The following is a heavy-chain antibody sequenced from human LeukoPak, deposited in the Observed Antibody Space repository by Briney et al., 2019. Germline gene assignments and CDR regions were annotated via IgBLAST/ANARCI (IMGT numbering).Heavy chain of an antibody. CDR1: GFTFSSYA. V-gene: IGHV3-7*04. CDR3: ARVPAMAGTYFDY. J-gene: IGHJ4*02. CDR2: IKEDGSEK. Sequence: GGSLRLSCAASGFTFSSYAMHWVRQAPGKGLEWVANIKEDGSEKYYVDSVKGRFTISRDNAENSLYLQMNSLRVEDTALYYCARVPAMAGTYFDYWGQGSLVTVSS. D-gene: IGHD5-24*01.